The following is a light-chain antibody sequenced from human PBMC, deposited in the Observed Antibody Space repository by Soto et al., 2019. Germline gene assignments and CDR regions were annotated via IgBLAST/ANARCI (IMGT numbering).Light chain of an antibody. J-gene: IGKJ2*01. Sequence: DIQMTQSPSTLSASVGDRVTITCRASQSFGRWLAWYQQKSGKAPELLIYKTSSLVIGFPSRFSSSGSVTKITLTINSLERDDFATYYCEEYKTGPGYMFGKGTRLEIK. CDR1: QSFGRW. V-gene: IGKV1-5*03. CDR3: EEYKTGPGYM. CDR2: KTS.